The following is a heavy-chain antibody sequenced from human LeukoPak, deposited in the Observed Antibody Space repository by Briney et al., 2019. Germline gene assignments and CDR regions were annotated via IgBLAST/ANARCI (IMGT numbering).Heavy chain of an antibody. V-gene: IGHV3-30-3*01. Sequence: GGSLRLSCAASGFTFSSYAMHWVRQAPGKGLEWVAVISYDGSNKYYADSVKGRFTISRDNSKNTLYLQMNSLRAEDTAVYYCAKDAGGWGYTTFDYWGQGTLVTVSS. J-gene: IGHJ4*02. CDR3: AKDAGGWGYTTFDY. CDR1: GFTFSSYA. CDR2: ISYDGSNK. D-gene: IGHD5-18*01.